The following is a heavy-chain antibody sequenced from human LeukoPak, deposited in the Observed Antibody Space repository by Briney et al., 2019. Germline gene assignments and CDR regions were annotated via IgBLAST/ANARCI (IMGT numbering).Heavy chain of an antibody. CDR1: GYSISSGYY. V-gene: IGHV4-38-2*01. J-gene: IGHJ5*02. CDR2: IYHSGST. Sequence: PSETLSLTCAVSGYSISSGYYWGWIRQPPGKGLEWIGSIYHSGSTYYNPSLKSRVTISVDTSKNQFSLKQSSVTAADTAVYYCARALGYDFWSGYYTGNWFDPWGQGTLVTVSS. CDR3: ARALGYDFWSGYYTGNWFDP. D-gene: IGHD3-3*01.